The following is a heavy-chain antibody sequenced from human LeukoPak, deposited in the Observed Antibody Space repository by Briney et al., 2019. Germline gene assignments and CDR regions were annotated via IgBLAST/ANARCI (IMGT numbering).Heavy chain of an antibody. CDR1: GFTFSSYG. Sequence: GSLRLSCAASGFTFSSYGMHWVRQAPGKGLEWVAFIRYDGSNKYYADSVKGRFTISRDNSKNTLYLQMNSLRAEDTAVYYCARDRYGSGSYKYFQHWGQGTLVTVSS. D-gene: IGHD3-10*01. CDR3: ARDRYGSGSYKYFQH. J-gene: IGHJ1*01. V-gene: IGHV3-30*02. CDR2: IRYDGSNK.